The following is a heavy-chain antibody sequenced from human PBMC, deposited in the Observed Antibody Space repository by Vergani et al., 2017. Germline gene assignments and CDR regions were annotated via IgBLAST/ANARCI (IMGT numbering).Heavy chain of an antibody. CDR1: GYTFTGYY. V-gene: IGHV1-69*01. CDR3: ARTGAGTLDYYYYYYMDV. D-gene: IGHD6-19*01. J-gene: IGHJ6*03. CDR2: INPIFGTA. Sequence: QVQLVQSGAEVKKPGASVKVSCKASGYTFTGYYMHWVRQAPGQGLEWMGWINPIFGTANYAQKFQGRVTITADESTSTAYMELSSLRSEDTAVYYCARTGAGTLDYYYYYYMDVWGKGTTVTVSS.